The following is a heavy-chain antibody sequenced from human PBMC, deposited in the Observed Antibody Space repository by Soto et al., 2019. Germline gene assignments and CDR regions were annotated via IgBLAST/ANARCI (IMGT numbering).Heavy chain of an antibody. Sequence: SETLSLTCTVSGGSISSYYWSWIRQPPGKGLEWIGYIYYSGSTNYNPSLKSRVTISVDTSKNQFSLKLSSVTAADTAVYYCARDSGRGLWAFDIWGQGTMVTVSS. CDR2: IYYSGST. V-gene: IGHV4-59*01. CDR1: GGSISSYY. CDR3: ARDSGRGLWAFDI. D-gene: IGHD3-10*01. J-gene: IGHJ3*02.